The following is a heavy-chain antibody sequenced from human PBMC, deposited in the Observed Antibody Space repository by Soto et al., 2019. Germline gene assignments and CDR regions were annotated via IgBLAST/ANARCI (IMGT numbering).Heavy chain of an antibody. CDR1: GFTFDDYT. Sequence: GGSLRLSCAASGFTFDDYTMHWVRQAPGKGLEWVSLISWDGGSTYYADSVKGRFTISRDNSKNSLYLQMNSLRTEDTALYYCAKDMGRGDGYIHTFDYWGQGTLVTVSS. CDR3: AKDMGRGDGYIHTFDY. CDR2: ISWDGGST. J-gene: IGHJ4*02. D-gene: IGHD3-10*01. V-gene: IGHV3-43*01.